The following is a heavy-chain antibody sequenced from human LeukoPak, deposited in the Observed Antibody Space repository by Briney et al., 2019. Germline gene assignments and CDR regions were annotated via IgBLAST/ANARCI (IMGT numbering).Heavy chain of an antibody. CDR1: GGTFSSYA. J-gene: IGHJ4*02. CDR3: AGGDYYDSSGYYQQLDY. Sequence: ASVKVSCKASGGTFSSYAISWVRQAPGQGLEWMGGIIPIFGTANYAQKFQGRVTITTDESTSTAYMELSSLRSEDTAVYYCAGGDYYDSSGYYQQLDYWGQGTLVTVSS. CDR2: IIPIFGTA. D-gene: IGHD3-22*01. V-gene: IGHV1-69*05.